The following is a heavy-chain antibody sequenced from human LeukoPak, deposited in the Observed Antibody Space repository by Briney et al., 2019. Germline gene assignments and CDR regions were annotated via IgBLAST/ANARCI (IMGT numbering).Heavy chain of an antibody. CDR2: INHSGST. J-gene: IGHJ5*02. D-gene: IGHD3-9*01. CDR3: ARCRSWLLLGNWFDP. Sequence: SETLSLTCAVYGGSFSGYYWSWIRQPPGKGLEWIGEINHSGSTNYNPSLKSRVTISVDTSKNQFSLKLSSVTAADTAVYYCARCRSWLLLGNWFDPWGQGTLVTVSS. V-gene: IGHV4-34*01. CDR1: GGSFSGYY.